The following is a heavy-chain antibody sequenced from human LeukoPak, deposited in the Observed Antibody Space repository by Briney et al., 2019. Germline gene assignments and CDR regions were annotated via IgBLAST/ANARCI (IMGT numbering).Heavy chain of an antibody. D-gene: IGHD2-15*01. CDR3: ARSFYWTAATKYYYYYYYMDV. CDR1: GGSISSYY. J-gene: IGHJ6*03. CDR2: IYYSGST. V-gene: IGHV4-59*01. Sequence: SETLSLTCTVSGGSISSYYWSWIRQPPGKGLEWIGYIYYSGSTNYNPSLKSRVTISVDTSKNQFSLKLSSVTAADTAVYYCARSFYWTAATKYYYYYYYMDVWGKGTTVTVSS.